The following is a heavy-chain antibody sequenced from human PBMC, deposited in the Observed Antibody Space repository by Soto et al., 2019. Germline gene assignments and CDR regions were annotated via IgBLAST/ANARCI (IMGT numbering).Heavy chain of an antibody. D-gene: IGHD3-22*01. Sequence: SETMCLTYTVSGGSISGGYYYWSWISPHPGKGLEWIGSIYYNGNTYYNPSLKSRITISLDTSRNQFSLKLSSVTAADTAVYYCARLFYYDTSGSYYYFDYWGQGTLVTVSS. CDR2: IYYNGNT. V-gene: IGHV4-31*03. J-gene: IGHJ4*02. CDR3: ARLFYYDTSGSYYYFDY. CDR1: GGSISGGYYY.